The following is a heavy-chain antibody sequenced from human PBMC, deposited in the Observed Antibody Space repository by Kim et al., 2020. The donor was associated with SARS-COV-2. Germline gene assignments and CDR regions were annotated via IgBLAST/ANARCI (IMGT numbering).Heavy chain of an antibody. CDR3: ARDYFEHIVVVTVNPPNYYYYGMDV. Sequence: GGSLRLSCAASGFTFSSYGMHWVRQAPGKGLEWVAVIWYDGSNKYYADSVKGRFTISRDNSKNTLYLQMNSLRAEDTAVYYCARDYFEHIVVVTVNPPNYYYYGMDVWGQGTTVTVSS. CDR2: IWYDGSNK. CDR1: GFTFSSYG. V-gene: IGHV3-33*01. D-gene: IGHD2-21*02. J-gene: IGHJ6*02.